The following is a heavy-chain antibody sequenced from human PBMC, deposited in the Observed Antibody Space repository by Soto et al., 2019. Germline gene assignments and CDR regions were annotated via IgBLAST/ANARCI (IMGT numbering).Heavy chain of an antibody. CDR3: ARDPGSSGWYGPVDY. Sequence: GASVKVSCKASGYTFTSYAMHWVRQAPGQRLEWMGWINAGNGNTKYSQKFQGRVTITRDTSASTAYMELSSLRSEDTAVYYCARDPGSSGWYGPVDYSGQGPLVTVSS. V-gene: IGHV1-3*01. J-gene: IGHJ4*02. CDR1: GYTFTSYA. CDR2: INAGNGNT. D-gene: IGHD6-19*01.